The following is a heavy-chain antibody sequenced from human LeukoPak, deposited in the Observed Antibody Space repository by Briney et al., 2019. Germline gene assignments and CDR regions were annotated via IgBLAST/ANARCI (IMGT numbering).Heavy chain of an antibody. D-gene: IGHD3-10*01. J-gene: IGHJ3*01. CDR2: IKKDGSLK. CDR3: VSLRVSTVRDSFDL. CDR1: GFAFDIYW. V-gene: IGHV3-7*01. Sequence: GGSLRLSCAASGFAFDIYWMTWVRQAPGKGLEWVANIKKDGSLKQYVDAVRGRFTVSRDNAKNSLYLQMNSLRADDTALYYCVSLRVSTVRDSFDLWGQGTVVTVSS.